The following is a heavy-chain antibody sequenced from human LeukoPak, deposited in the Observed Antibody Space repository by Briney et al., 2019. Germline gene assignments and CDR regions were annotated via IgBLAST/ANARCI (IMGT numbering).Heavy chain of an antibody. CDR1: GYTFTGCY. CDR3: ARGEVSSWYDYFQH. Sequence: ASVKVSCKASGYTFTGCYMHWVRQAPGQGLEWMGWINPNSGGTKYAKKFQGRVTMTRDTSISTGYMELSRLRSDDTAVYYCARGEVSSWYDYFQHWGQGSLVTVSS. CDR2: INPNSGGT. V-gene: IGHV1-2*02. J-gene: IGHJ1*01. D-gene: IGHD6-13*01.